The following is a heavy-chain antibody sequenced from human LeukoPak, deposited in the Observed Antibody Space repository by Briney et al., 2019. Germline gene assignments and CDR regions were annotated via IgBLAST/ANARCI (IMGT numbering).Heavy chain of an antibody. V-gene: IGHV4-61*01. CDR1: GGSVSSGRYY. CDR3: ARNKGSSWIDY. D-gene: IGHD6-13*01. J-gene: IGHJ4*02. Sequence: SETLSLTCTVSGGSVSSGRYYWGWIRQPPGKGLEWIGYIYYSGSTYYNPSLKSRVTMSVDTSKNQFSLKLSSVTAVDTAVYYCARNKGSSWIDYWGQGTLVTVSS. CDR2: IYYSGST.